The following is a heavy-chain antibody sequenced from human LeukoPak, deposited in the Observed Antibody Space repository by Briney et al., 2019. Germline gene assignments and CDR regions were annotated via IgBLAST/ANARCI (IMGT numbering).Heavy chain of an antibody. Sequence: AGGSLRLSCAASGFSFSDFWMNWVRQALGKGLEWVANIKQDGSEKYSLDSVRGRFTISRDNDKTSVYLQMDSLRAEDTAVYYCAKVGLGCSGGSCYSVFYYSYFDYWGQGTLVTVSS. CDR2: IKQDGSEK. D-gene: IGHD2-15*01. V-gene: IGHV3-7*03. J-gene: IGHJ4*02. CDR3: AKVGLGCSGGSCYSVFYYSYFDY. CDR1: GFSFSDFW.